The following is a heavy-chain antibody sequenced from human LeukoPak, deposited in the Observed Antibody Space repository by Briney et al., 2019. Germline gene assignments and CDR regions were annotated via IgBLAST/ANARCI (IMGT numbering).Heavy chain of an antibody. V-gene: IGHV4-61*01. Sequence: PSETLSLTCTVSGDSVNSGTYYWSWIRQPPGKGLEWIGYIYYSGSTDYNPSLKSRATISLDASKNQFSLKLTSVTAADTAVYYWGKEQKGFFKGRGGPSGGGGINWLDAWGRGTLVIVSS. D-gene: IGHD1/OR15-1a*01. CDR1: GDSVNSGTYY. CDR2: IYYSGST. J-gene: IGHJ5*02. CDR3: GKEQKGFFKGRGGPSGGGGINWLDA.